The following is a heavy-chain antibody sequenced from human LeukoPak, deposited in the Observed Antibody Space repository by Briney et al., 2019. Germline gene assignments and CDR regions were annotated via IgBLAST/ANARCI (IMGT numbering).Heavy chain of an antibody. Sequence: SETLSLTCAVYGGSFSGYYWSWIRQHPGKGLEWIGYIYYSGSTYYNPSLKSRVTISVDTSKNQFSLKLSSVTAADTAVYYCARTVGGSSGYFNFDYWGQGTLVTVSS. CDR2: IYYSGST. CDR3: ARTVGGSSGYFNFDY. V-gene: IGHV4-31*11. CDR1: GGSFSGYY. J-gene: IGHJ4*02. D-gene: IGHD3-22*01.